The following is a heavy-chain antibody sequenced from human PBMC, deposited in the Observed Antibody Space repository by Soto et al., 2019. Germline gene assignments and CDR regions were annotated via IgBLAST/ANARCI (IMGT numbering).Heavy chain of an antibody. D-gene: IGHD2-2*01. Sequence: EVQLVESGGGLVKPGGSLRLSCAASGFTFSSYSMNWVRQAPGKGLEWVSSISSSSSYIYYADSVKGRFTISRDNAKNSLYLQMNSLRAEDTAVYYCARFGVVPAASYIAREYYYGMDVWGQGTTVTVSS. CDR1: GFTFSSYS. CDR3: ARFGVVPAASYIAREYYYGMDV. CDR2: ISSSSSYI. J-gene: IGHJ6*02. V-gene: IGHV3-21*01.